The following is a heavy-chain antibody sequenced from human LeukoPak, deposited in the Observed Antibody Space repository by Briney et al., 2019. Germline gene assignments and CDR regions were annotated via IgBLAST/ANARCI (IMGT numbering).Heavy chain of an antibody. Sequence: PSETLSLTCTVSGGSISSYYWSWIRQPAGKGLEWIGRIYTSGSTNYNPSLKSRVTMSVDTSKNQFSLKLSSVTAADTAVYYCASSSYVLRYFDWLLPIDYWGQGTLVTVSS. CDR2: IYTSGST. CDR3: ASSSYVLRYFDWLLPIDY. V-gene: IGHV4-4*07. D-gene: IGHD3-9*01. CDR1: GGSISSYY. J-gene: IGHJ4*02.